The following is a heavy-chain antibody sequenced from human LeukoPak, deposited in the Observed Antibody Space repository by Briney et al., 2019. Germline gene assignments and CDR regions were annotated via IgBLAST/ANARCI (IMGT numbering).Heavy chain of an antibody. J-gene: IGHJ4*02. CDR2: ISDHGKSR. V-gene: IGHV3-48*04. CDR1: GFTFSSYS. D-gene: IGHD6-13*01. CDR3: ARARIAAPLLDY. Sequence: GGSLRLSCAASGFTFSSYSMNWVRQTPGKGLEWVSYISDHGKSRNYVDSVKGRFTISRDNAKNSLYLQMNSLRVEDTASYFCARARIAAPLLDYWGQGTLVTVSS.